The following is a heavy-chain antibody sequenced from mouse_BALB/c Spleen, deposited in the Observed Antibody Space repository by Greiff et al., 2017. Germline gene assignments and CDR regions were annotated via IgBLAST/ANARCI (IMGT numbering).Heavy chain of an antibody. Sequence: QVQLKQSGAELVRPGTSVKISCKASGYTFTNYWLGWVKQRPGHGLEWIGDIYPGGGYTNYNEKFKGKATLTADTSSSTAYMQLSSLTSEDSAVYFCAMTARAMDYWGQGTSVTVSS. J-gene: IGHJ4*01. CDR1: GYTFTNYW. V-gene: IGHV1-63*02. CDR3: AMTARAMDY. CDR2: IYPGGGYT. D-gene: IGHD3-2*01.